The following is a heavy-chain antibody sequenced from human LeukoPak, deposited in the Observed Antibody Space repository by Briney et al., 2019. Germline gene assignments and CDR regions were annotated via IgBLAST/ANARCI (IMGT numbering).Heavy chain of an antibody. Sequence: ASVKVSCKASGYTFTDHYMYWVRQAPGQGLEWMGWINPNSGGTNYAQNLQGRVTMPKDTSITTAYMELSSLRSDDPAVYYCARDYGGNTDAFDIWGQGTMLIVP. J-gene: IGHJ3*02. CDR2: INPNSGGT. D-gene: IGHD4-23*01. V-gene: IGHV1-2*02. CDR1: GYTFTDHY. CDR3: ARDYGGNTDAFDI.